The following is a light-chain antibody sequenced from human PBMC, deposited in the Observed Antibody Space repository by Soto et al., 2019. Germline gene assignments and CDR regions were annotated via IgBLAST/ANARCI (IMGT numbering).Light chain of an antibody. Sequence: DIQMTQSPSSLSASVGDRVTITCQASQDISNYLNWYQQKPGKAHKLLIYDASNLETGVPSRFSRSGSETDFTFTINSLQPDDIATYYCQQYYNLPRGITFGQGTRLEMK. V-gene: IGKV1-33*01. CDR2: DAS. CDR1: QDISNY. J-gene: IGKJ5*01. CDR3: QQYYNLPRGIT.